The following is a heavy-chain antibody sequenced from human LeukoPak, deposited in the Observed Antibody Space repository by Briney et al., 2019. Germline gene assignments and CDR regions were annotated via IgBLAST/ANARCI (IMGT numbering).Heavy chain of an antibody. D-gene: IGHD4-17*01. CDR1: DDSFSSHY. J-gene: IGHJ3*02. Sequence: SETLSLTCAVSDDSFSSHYWTWIRQPPGKGLEWIGYISYIGSTNYNPSLKSRVTISIDTSKNRSSLKLSSVTAADTAVYYCARDLVTVTKGFDIWGQGTMVSVSS. V-gene: IGHV4-59*11. CDR2: ISYIGST. CDR3: ARDLVTVTKGFDI.